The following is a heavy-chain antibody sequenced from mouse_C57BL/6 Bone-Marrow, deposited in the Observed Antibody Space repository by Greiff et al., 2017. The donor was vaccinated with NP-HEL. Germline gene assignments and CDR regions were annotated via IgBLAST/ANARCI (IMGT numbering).Heavy chain of an antibody. Sequence: EVQLQESGGGLVQPGGSLSLSCAASGFTFTDYYMSWVRQPPGKALEWLGFIRNKANGYTTEYSASVKGRFTISRDNSQSILYLQMNALRAEDSATYYCARFTTVVARYFDVWGTGTTVTVSS. CDR3: ARFTTVVARYFDV. J-gene: IGHJ1*03. CDR1: GFTFTDYY. V-gene: IGHV7-3*01. D-gene: IGHD1-1*01. CDR2: IRNKANGYTT.